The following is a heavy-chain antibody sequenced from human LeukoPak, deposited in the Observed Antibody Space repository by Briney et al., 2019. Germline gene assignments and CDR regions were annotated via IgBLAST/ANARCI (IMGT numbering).Heavy chain of an antibody. D-gene: IGHD1-1*01. CDR1: GFTFSSYG. V-gene: IGHV3-30*03. CDR2: ISYDGHKK. J-gene: IGHJ4*02. CDR3: ARGGIQLTRSFDN. Sequence: PGGSLRLSCAASGFTFSSYGKHWVRQAPGKGLEWVAVISYDGHKKHYADSVKGRFTISRDSSNNTLSLQMNNLRVEDTAVYYCARGGIQLTRSFDNWGQGTLVTVSS.